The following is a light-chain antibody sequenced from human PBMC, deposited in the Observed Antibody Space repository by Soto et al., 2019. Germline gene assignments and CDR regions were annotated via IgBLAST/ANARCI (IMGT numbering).Light chain of an antibody. Sequence: QSVLTQPPSASGSPGQSVTISCTGTRSDVGGYNYVSWYQQHPGKAPKLMIYEVSKRPSGVPDRFSGSKSGNTASLTVSGLQAEDKADYYCSSYTGSIYVVFGGGTKLTVL. J-gene: IGLJ2*01. V-gene: IGLV2-8*01. CDR2: EVS. CDR3: SSYTGSIYVV. CDR1: RSDVGGYNY.